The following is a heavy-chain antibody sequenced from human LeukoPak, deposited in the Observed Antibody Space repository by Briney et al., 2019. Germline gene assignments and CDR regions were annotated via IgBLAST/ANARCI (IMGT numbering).Heavy chain of an antibody. Sequence: PSETLSLTCAVYGGSFSGYYWSWIRQPPGKGLEWIGEINHSGSTNYNPSLKSRVTISVDTSKNQFSLKLSSVTAADTAVYYCARAFWSGKRLDYWGQGTLVTVSS. CDR2: INHSGST. V-gene: IGHV4-34*01. D-gene: IGHD3-3*01. CDR1: GGSFSGYY. J-gene: IGHJ4*02. CDR3: ARAFWSGKRLDY.